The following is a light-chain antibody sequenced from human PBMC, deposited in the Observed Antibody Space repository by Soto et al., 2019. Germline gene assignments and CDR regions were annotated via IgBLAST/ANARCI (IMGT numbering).Light chain of an antibody. CDR2: GAS. V-gene: IGKV3-20*01. J-gene: IGKJ1*01. CDR1: PSIATSQ. Sequence: EIVLTQSPGTLSLSPGERATLFCRASPSIATSQLAWYQQKPGQAPRLLIGASTRATGIPDRFSDSGSGTDFTLTISRLEPEDFAVYYCQQVAASPRTFGQGTTVEIK. CDR3: QQVAASPRT.